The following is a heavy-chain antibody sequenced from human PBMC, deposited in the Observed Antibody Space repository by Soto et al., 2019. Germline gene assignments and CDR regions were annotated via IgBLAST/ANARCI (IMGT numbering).Heavy chain of an antibody. CDR3: ARDKDREQLGVNYYYALDV. CDR2: IIPIFRTP. Sequence: QVHLVQSGAEVKKPGSSVKVSCKASGDTFSSFAISWVRQAPGQGLEWMGVIIPIFRTPKYGQKFQGRVTITADEPTSTAYMELSSLRSEDTAGYYCARDKDREQLGVNYYYALDVWGQGTTVIVSS. V-gene: IGHV1-69*12. J-gene: IGHJ6*02. D-gene: IGHD1-1*01. CDR1: GDTFSSFA.